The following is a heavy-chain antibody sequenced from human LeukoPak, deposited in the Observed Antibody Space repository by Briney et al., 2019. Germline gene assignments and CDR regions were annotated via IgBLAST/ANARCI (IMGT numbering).Heavy chain of an antibody. Sequence: ETLSLTCTVSGGSTSSDYWSWIRQSPGKGLEWVSAISGSGGSTYYADSVKGRFTISRDNSKNTLYLQMNSLRAEDTAVYYCAKRASSTYSSSWYYFHYWGQGTLVTVSS. D-gene: IGHD6-13*01. CDR3: AKRASSTYSSSWYYFHY. CDR2: ISGSGGST. V-gene: IGHV3-23*01. J-gene: IGHJ4*02. CDR1: GGSTSSDY.